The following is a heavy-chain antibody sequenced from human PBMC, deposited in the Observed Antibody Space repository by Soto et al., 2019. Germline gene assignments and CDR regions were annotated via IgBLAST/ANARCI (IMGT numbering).Heavy chain of an antibody. Sequence: QVQLVQSGAEVKKPGASVKVSCKASGYTFTSYGISWVRQAPGQGLEWMGWISAYNGNTNYAQKLQGRVTMNTDTITSKGYMGAGSPRLDDTAVYYCARDTGPIPPFDYWGQGTLVTVSS. CDR2: ISAYNGNT. CDR1: GYTFTSYG. J-gene: IGHJ4*02. V-gene: IGHV1-18*01. CDR3: ARDTGPIPPFDY. D-gene: IGHD2-2*01.